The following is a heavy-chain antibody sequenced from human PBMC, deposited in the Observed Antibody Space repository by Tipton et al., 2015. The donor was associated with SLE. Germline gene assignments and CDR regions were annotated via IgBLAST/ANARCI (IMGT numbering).Heavy chain of an antibody. CDR1: GGSFSGYY. Sequence: TLSLTCAVYGGSFSGYYWSWIRQPPGKGLEWIGEINHSGSTNYIPSLKSRVTISVDTSKNQFSLKLSSVTAADTAVYYCARRCQYQLLRWGQGTLVTVSS. CDR3: ARRCQYQLLR. D-gene: IGHD2-2*01. J-gene: IGHJ4*02. CDR2: INHSGST. V-gene: IGHV4-34*01.